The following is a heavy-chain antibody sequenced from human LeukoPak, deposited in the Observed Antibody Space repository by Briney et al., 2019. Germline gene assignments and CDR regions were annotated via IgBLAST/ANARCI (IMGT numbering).Heavy chain of an antibody. CDR2: IYTSGST. CDR3: ARVTVVASDAFDI. CDR1: GGSISSYY. D-gene: IGHD4-23*01. Sequence: SETLSLTCTVSGGSISSYYWSWIRQPPGKGLEWIGYIYTSGSTNYNPSLKSRVTISVDTSKNQFSLKLSSVTAADTAVYYCARVTVVASDAFDIWGQGTMVTVSS. V-gene: IGHV4-4*09. J-gene: IGHJ3*02.